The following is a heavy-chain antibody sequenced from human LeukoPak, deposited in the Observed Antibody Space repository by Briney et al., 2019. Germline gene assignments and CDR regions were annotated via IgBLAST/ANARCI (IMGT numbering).Heavy chain of an antibody. CDR2: IYYSGST. CDR1: GGSISSSSYY. Sequence: PSETLSLTCTVSGGSISSSSYYWGWIRQPPGKGLEWIGSIYYSGSTYCNPSLKSRVTISVDTSKNQFSLKLSSVTAADTAVYYCARHELVDTAMAPVPATCDYWGQGTLVTVSS. D-gene: IGHD5-18*01. V-gene: IGHV4-39*01. J-gene: IGHJ4*02. CDR3: ARHELVDTAMAPVPATCDY.